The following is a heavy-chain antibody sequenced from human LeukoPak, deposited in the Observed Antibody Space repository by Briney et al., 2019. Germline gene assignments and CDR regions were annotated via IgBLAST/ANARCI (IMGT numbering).Heavy chain of an antibody. Sequence: ASVKVSCKASGYTFTGYYMHWVRQAPGQGLEWMGRINPNSGGTNYAQKFQGRVTMTRDTSISTAYMELSRLRSDDTAVYYCARDRDVLRYFDWPYSPPFGYYYYGMDVWGQGTTVTVSS. CDR3: ARDRDVLRYFDWPYSPPFGYYYYGMDV. CDR2: INPNSGGT. D-gene: IGHD3-9*01. CDR1: GYTFTGYY. J-gene: IGHJ6*02. V-gene: IGHV1-2*06.